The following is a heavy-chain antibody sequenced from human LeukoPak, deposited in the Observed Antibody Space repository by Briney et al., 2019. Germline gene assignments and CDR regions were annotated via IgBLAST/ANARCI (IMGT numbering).Heavy chain of an antibody. CDR3: ARSFRGYCSSTSCPNLDY. D-gene: IGHD2-2*01. J-gene: IGHJ4*02. Sequence: SETLSLTCAVYGGSFGGYYWSWIRQPPGKGLEWIGEINHSGSTNHNPSLKSRVTISVDTSKNQFSLKLSSVTAADTAVYYCARSFRGYCSSTSCPNLDYWGQGTLVTVSS. V-gene: IGHV4-34*01. CDR1: GGSFGGYY. CDR2: INHSGST.